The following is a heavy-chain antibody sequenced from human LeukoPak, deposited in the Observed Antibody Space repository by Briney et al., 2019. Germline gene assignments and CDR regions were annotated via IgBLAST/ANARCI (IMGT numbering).Heavy chain of an antibody. CDR2: INHSGST. Sequence: SETLSLTCAVYGGSFSGYYWSWIRQPPGKGLEWIGEINHSGSTNYNPSLKSRVTISVDTSKNQFSLKLSSVTAADTAVYYCARGGPYSLYYYGSGSYPWGQGTLVTVSP. V-gene: IGHV4-34*01. D-gene: IGHD3-10*01. J-gene: IGHJ5*02. CDR3: ARGGPYSLYYYGSGSYP. CDR1: GGSFSGYY.